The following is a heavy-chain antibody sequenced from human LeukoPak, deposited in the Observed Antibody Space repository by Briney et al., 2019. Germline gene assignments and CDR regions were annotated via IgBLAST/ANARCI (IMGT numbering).Heavy chain of an antibody. J-gene: IGHJ4*02. CDR1: GVTSSSDA. CDR2: ISGSGGST. D-gene: IGHD2-15*01. CDR3: AKEKYIGSLWYRPYDFDY. V-gene: IGHV3-23*01. Sequence: GGSLRLSCAASGVTSSSDAMSWVCQAPGKGLEWVSAISGSGGSTYYADSVKGRFTISRDNSKNTLYLQMNSLRAEDTAVYYCAKEKYIGSLWYRPYDFDYGGQGTLVTVSS.